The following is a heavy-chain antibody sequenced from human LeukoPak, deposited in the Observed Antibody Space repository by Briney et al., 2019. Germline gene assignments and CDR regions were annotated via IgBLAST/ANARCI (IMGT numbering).Heavy chain of an antibody. J-gene: IGHJ4*02. Sequence: SQTLSLTCTVSGVSISSGDYYWSWIRQPPGKGLEWIGYIYYSGSTYYNPSLKSRVTISVDTSKNQFSLKLSSVTAADTAVYYCAREYSGYGSLGLYFDYWGQGTLVTVSS. D-gene: IGHD5-12*01. CDR2: IYYSGST. CDR1: GVSISSGDYY. V-gene: IGHV4-30-4*01. CDR3: AREYSGYGSLGLYFDY.